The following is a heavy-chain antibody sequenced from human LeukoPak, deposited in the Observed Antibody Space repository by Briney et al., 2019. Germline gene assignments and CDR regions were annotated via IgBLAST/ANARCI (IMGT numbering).Heavy chain of an antibody. Sequence: PSGTLSLTCAVSGGSISSSNWWSWVRQPPGKGLEWIGEIYHSGSTNYNPSLKSRVTISVDKSKNQFSLKLSSVTAADTAVYYCARARTTVPRLYYYGMDVWGQGTTVTVSS. CDR3: ARARTTVPRLYYYGMDV. J-gene: IGHJ6*02. D-gene: IGHD4-17*01. CDR2: IYHSGST. CDR1: GGSISSSNW. V-gene: IGHV4-4*02.